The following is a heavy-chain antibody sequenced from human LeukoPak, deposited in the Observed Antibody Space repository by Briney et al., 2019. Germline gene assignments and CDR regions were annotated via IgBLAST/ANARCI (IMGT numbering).Heavy chain of an antibody. D-gene: IGHD2-2*01. V-gene: IGHV1-2*06. J-gene: IGHJ4*02. CDR1: GYTFTGYY. Sequence: GASVKVSCKASGYTFTGYYMHWVRQAPGQGLEWMGRINPNSGGTNYAQKFQGRVTMTRDTSISTAYMELSGLRSDDTAVYYCARYCSSTSCFEAPSASYYFDYWGQGTLVTVSS. CDR3: ARYCSSTSCFEAPSASYYFDY. CDR2: INPNSGGT.